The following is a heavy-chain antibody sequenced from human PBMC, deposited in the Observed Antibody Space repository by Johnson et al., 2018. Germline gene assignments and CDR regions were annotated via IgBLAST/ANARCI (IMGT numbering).Heavy chain of an antibody. D-gene: IGHD6-19*01. Sequence: QVQLQESGPGLVKPSQTLSLTCTVSGGSISSGDYFWNWIRQPPGKGLEWIGHIYYSGSTYYNPSLKSPVTIPVDTSKNQFSLNLYSVTAADTAVYYCARGPVPGPEYFDYWGQGTLVTVSS. CDR3: ARGPVPGPEYFDY. J-gene: IGHJ4*02. CDR2: IYYSGST. V-gene: IGHV4-30-4*01. CDR1: GGSISSGDYF.